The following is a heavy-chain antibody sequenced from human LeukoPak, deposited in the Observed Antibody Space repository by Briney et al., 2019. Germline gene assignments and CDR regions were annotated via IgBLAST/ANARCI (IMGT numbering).Heavy chain of an antibody. CDR3: ARRYCSGGSCYEIDY. D-gene: IGHD2-15*01. CDR1: GGSISSSIW. V-gene: IGHV4-4*02. Sequence: SGTLSLTCAVSGGSISSSIWWSWVRQPPGKGLEWIGEIYHSGSTNYNPSLKSRVTISVDKSKNQFSLKLSSVTAADTAVYYCARRYCSGGSCYEIDYWGQGTLVTVSS. J-gene: IGHJ4*02. CDR2: IYHSGST.